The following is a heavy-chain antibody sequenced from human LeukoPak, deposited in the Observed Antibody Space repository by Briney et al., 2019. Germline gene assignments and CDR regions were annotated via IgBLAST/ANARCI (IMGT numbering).Heavy chain of an antibody. CDR2: INHSGST. CDR1: SGSFSGYY. Sequence: SETLSLTCAVYSGSFSGYYWSWIRQPPGKGLEWIGEINHSGSTNYNPSLKSRVTISVDTFKNQFSLKLSSVTAADTAVYYCARGLRYCSSTSCYSYFDYWGQGTLVTVSS. V-gene: IGHV4-34*01. D-gene: IGHD2-2*01. J-gene: IGHJ4*02. CDR3: ARGLRYCSSTSCYSYFDY.